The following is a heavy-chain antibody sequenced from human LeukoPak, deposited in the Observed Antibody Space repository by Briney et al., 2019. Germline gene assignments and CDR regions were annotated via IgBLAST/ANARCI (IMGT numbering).Heavy chain of an antibody. J-gene: IGHJ6*02. CDR2: IYYSGST. V-gene: IGHV4-39*01. Sequence: SETLSLTCTVSGGSISTDASYWAWIRQPPGKRLEWIGSIYYSGSTYYSSSLKSRVTLSVDTSKNQFSLKMSSVTAADTAVFYCARLFSRGWEYHFGLDVWGQGTTVTVS. CDR1: GGSISTDASY. D-gene: IGHD6-19*01. CDR3: ARLFSRGWEYHFGLDV.